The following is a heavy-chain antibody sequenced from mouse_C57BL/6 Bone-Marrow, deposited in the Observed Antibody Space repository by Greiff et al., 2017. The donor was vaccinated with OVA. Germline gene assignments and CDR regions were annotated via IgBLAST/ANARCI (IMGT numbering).Heavy chain of an antibody. CDR1: GYAFSSSW. CDR3: ARLIYYDYDEYFDY. CDR2: IYPGDGDT. V-gene: IGHV1-82*01. Sequence: QVQLKQSGPELVKPGASVKISCKASGYAFSSSWMNWVKQRPGKGLEWIGRIYPGDGDTNYNGKFKGKATLTADKSSSTAYMQLSSLTSEDSAVYFCARLIYYDYDEYFDYWGQGTTLTVSS. J-gene: IGHJ2*01. D-gene: IGHD2-4*01.